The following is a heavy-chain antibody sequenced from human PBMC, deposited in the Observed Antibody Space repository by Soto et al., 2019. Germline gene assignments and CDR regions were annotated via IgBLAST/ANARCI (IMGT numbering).Heavy chain of an antibody. D-gene: IGHD6-19*01. V-gene: IGHV3-23*01. CDR2: ISGSGGST. CDR3: AKGLSVGSGWFDAFDI. Sequence: EVQLLESGGGLVQPGGSLRLSCAASGFTFSSYAMCWVRQAPGKGLEWVSAISGSGGSTYYADSVKGRFIISRDNSKNTLYLQMNSLRAEDTAVYYCAKGLSVGSGWFDAFDIWGQGTMVTVSS. CDR1: GFTFSSYA. J-gene: IGHJ3*02.